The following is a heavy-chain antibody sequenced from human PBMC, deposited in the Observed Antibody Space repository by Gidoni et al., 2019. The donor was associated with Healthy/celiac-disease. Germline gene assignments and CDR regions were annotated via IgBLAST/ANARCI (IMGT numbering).Heavy chain of an antibody. D-gene: IGHD6-6*01. CDR3: AKDIFGPYSSSSWGSGRGFWDY. CDR2: ISGSGGST. J-gene: IGHJ4*02. CDR1: GFTFSSYA. Sequence: EVQLLESGGGLVQPGGSLRLSCAASGFTFSSYAMSWVRQAPGKGLEWVSAISGSGGSTYYADSVKGRFTISRDNSKNTLYLQMNSLRAEDTAVYYCAKDIFGPYSSSSWGSGRGFWDYWGQGTLVTVSS. V-gene: IGHV3-23*01.